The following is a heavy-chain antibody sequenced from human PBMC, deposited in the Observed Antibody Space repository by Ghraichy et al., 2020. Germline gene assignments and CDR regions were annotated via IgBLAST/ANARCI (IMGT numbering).Heavy chain of an antibody. V-gene: IGHV3-73*01. D-gene: IGHD3-3*02. Sequence: GGSLRLSCAASGFTFSGSAMHWVRQASGKGLEWVGRIRSKANSYATAYAASVKGRFTISRDDSKNTAYLQMNSLKTEDTAVYYCTRLLADAFDIWGLGTMVTVSS. CDR1: GFTFSGSA. J-gene: IGHJ3*02. CDR2: IRSKANSYAT. CDR3: TRLLADAFDI.